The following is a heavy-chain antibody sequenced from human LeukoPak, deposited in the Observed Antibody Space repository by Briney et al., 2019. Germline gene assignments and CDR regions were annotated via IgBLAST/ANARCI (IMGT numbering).Heavy chain of an antibody. CDR2: ISSSGSTI. CDR1: GFTFSDDY. V-gene: IGHV3-11*01. CDR3: ARVPLTYYYDSSGPFDY. D-gene: IGHD3-22*01. J-gene: IGHJ4*02. Sequence: PGGSLRLSCAASGFTFSDDYMSWIRQAPGKGLEWVSYISSSGSTIYYADSVKGRFTISRDNAKNSLYLQMNSLRAEDTAVYYCARVPLTYYYDSSGPFDYWGQGTLVTVSS.